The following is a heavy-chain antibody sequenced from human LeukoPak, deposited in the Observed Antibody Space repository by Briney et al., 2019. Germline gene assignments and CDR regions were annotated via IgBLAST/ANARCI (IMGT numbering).Heavy chain of an antibody. D-gene: IGHD2-2*02. CDR3: AIGGDSTTSCYRCFDY. V-gene: IGHV5-51*01. CDR2: IYPDDSDT. Sequence: GESLKISCKGSGYRFTNYWIGWVRQMPGKGLEWMGLIYPDDSDTRYSPSFQGQVTISADKSISTTYLQWSSLKASDTAMYYCAIGGDSTTSCYRCFDYWGQGTLVTVSS. CDR1: GYRFTNYW. J-gene: IGHJ4*02.